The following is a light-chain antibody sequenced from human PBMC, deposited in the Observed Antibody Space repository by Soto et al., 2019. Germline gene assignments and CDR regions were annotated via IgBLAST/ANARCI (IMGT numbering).Light chain of an antibody. CDR1: RSMSSG. J-gene: IGKJ1*01. CDR2: PAP. Sequence: EIQMAQSPSTLSASGGDGVTIAGRAARSMSSGLAWYQQKPGKAPKLLIYPAPTLQSGVPSRFSGSGPGTDFTLAISSLQPDDSATYYCEQYNDNWTFGQGTKV. CDR3: EQYNDNWT. V-gene: IGKV1-5*03.